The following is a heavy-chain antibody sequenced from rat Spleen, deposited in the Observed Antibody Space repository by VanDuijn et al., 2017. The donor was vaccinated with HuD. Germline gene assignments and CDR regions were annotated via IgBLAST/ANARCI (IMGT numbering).Heavy chain of an antibody. CDR1: GFTFSNYY. Sequence: EVQLVESGGGLVQPGRSLKPSCAASGFTFSNYYMAWVRQAPTKGLEWVAYISTGGVNTYYRDSVKGRFTVSRDNAKSTLNLQMDSLRSEDTATYYCSTAGSGLDYYYAGGFDYWGQGVMVTVSS. CDR2: ISTGGVNT. D-gene: IGHD1-6*01. J-gene: IGHJ2*01. CDR3: STAGSGLDYYYAGGFDY. V-gene: IGHV5-27*01.